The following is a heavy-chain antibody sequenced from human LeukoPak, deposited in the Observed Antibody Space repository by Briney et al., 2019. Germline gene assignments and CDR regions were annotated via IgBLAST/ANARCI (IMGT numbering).Heavy chain of an antibody. Sequence: SETLSLTCAVYGGSFSGYYRSWIRQPPGKGLEWIGEINHSGSTNYNPSLKSRVTISVDTSKNQFSLKLSSVTAAGTAVYYCARGDYVWGSYFNWGQGTLVTVSS. D-gene: IGHD3-16*01. CDR1: GGSFSGYY. V-gene: IGHV4-34*01. CDR2: INHSGST. CDR3: ARGDYVWGSYFN. J-gene: IGHJ4*02.